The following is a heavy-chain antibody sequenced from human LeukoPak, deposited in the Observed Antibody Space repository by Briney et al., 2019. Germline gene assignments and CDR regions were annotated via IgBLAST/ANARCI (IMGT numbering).Heavy chain of an antibody. V-gene: IGHV4-39*01. CDR3: AIIGSGSYLYYFDY. D-gene: IGHD3-10*01. CDR1: GGSFSGYY. Sequence: PSETLSLTCAVYGGSFSGYYWGWISQPPGKGVEWIGSIYYSGSTYYNPSLKSRVTISVDTSKNQFSLKLSSVTAADTAVYYSAIIGSGSYLYYFDYWGQGTLVTVSS. J-gene: IGHJ4*02. CDR2: IYYSGST.